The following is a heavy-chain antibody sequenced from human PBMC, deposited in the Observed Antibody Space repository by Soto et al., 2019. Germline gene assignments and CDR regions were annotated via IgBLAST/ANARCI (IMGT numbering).Heavy chain of an antibody. J-gene: IGHJ4*02. CDR1: GGSFSGYY. CDR3: ARGRWLRSSFPY. V-gene: IGHV4-34*01. CDR2: INHSGST. D-gene: IGHD5-12*01. Sequence: QVQLQQWGAGLLKPSETLSLTCAVYGGSFSGYYWSWIRQPPGKGLEWIGEINHSGSTNYNPSLKSRVTISVDTSKNQFSLELSSVTAADPAVYYGARGRWLRSSFPYWGQGTMITVPS.